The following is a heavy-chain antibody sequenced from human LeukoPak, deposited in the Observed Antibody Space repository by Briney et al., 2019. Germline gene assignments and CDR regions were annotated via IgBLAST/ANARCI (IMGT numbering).Heavy chain of an antibody. CDR3: ARGGAFIAVAGTPWFDP. V-gene: IGHV4-4*07. D-gene: IGHD6-19*01. CDR1: GVSISSYY. CDR2: IYTSGST. J-gene: IGHJ5*02. Sequence: SETLSLTCTVSGVSISSYYWSWIRQPAGKGLEWFGRIYTSGSTNYNPSLKSRVTISVDTSKNQFSLKLSSVTAADTAVYYCARGGAFIAVAGTPWFDPWGQGTLVTVSS.